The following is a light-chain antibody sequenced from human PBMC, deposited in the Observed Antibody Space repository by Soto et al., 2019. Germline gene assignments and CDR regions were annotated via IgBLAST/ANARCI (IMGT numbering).Light chain of an antibody. Sequence: DIQMTQSPSTLSASIGDRVTITCRASQSISRWLAWYQQKPGMAPELLIYEASSLGSGVPSRFSGSGSGTEFTLTISSLQPDDFATYYCQQFNDYSMYTFGQGTKVDIK. CDR1: QSISRW. CDR3: QQFNDYSMYT. J-gene: IGKJ2*01. V-gene: IGKV1-5*03. CDR2: EAS.